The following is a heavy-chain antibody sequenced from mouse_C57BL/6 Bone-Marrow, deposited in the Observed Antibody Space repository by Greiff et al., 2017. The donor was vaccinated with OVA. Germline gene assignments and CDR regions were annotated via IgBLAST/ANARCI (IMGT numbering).Heavy chain of an antibody. CDR2: IRLKSDNYAT. D-gene: IGHD1-1*01. Sequence: EVQRVESGGGLVQPGGSMKLSCVASGFTFSNYWMNWVRQSPEKGLEWVAQIRLKSDNYATHYAESVKGRFTISRDDSKSSVYLQMNNLRAEDTGIYYCTVLLRLYYFDYWGQGTTLTVSS. J-gene: IGHJ2*01. CDR3: TVLLRLYYFDY. CDR1: GFTFSNYW. V-gene: IGHV6-3*01.